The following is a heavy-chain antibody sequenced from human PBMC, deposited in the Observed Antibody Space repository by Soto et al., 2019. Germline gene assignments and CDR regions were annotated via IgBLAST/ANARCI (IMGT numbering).Heavy chain of an antibody. CDR1: GFTFSSYA. D-gene: IGHD6-13*01. J-gene: IGHJ4*02. Sequence: QVQLVESGGGVVQPGRSLRLSCTASGFTFSSYAMHWVRQAPGKGLEWVAVISSDGCNKYYADSVKGRFTISRDNSKNTLYLQMNSLRAEDTAVYYCAREDSTWGYWGQGTLVTVSS. CDR2: ISSDGCNK. CDR3: AREDSTWGY. V-gene: IGHV3-30-3*01.